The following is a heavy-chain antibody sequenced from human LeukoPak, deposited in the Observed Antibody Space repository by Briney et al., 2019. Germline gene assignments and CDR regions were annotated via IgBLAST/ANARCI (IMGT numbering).Heavy chain of an antibody. V-gene: IGHV3-30-3*01. D-gene: IGHD6-19*01. CDR2: ISNDGTNE. CDR3: ARDRIAVAGMGAFQH. Sequence: GGSLSLSCAASRFTFSTYAMHWVRQAPGKGLEWVPGISNDGTNEDHADSVKGRFTISRDNSKNTLYLQMNSLRAEDTAIYYCARDRIAVAGMGAFQHWGQGTLVTVSS. CDR1: RFTFSTYA. J-gene: IGHJ1*01.